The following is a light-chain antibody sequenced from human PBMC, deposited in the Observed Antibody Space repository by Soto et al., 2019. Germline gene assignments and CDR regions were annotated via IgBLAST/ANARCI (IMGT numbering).Light chain of an antibody. CDR1: SSDVGAYNS. CDR2: KGT. CDR3: CSSAPESTYV. V-gene: IGLV2-23*01. Sequence: QSALAQPASVSGSPGQSITISCTGTSSDVGAYNSVPWYQQHPHRAPQVIIYKGTQRPSGVSNRFSGSTSGNAASLTISALQADDEADYFCCSSAPESTYVFGKGTKV. J-gene: IGLJ1*01.